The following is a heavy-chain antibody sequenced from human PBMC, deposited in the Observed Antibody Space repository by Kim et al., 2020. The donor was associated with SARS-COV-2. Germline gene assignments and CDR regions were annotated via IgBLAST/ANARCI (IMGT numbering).Heavy chain of an antibody. CDR2: IKSKTDGGTT. D-gene: IGHD4-17*01. J-gene: IGHJ4*01. CDR1: GFTFSNAW. V-gene: IGHV3-15*01. Sequence: GGSLRLSCAASGFTFSNAWMSWVRQAPGKGLEWVGRIKSKTDGGTTDYAAPVKGRFTISRDDSKNTLYLQMNSLKTEDTAVYYCTTDSLDLDYGDYPPPHDYWGPGTLVTVSS. CDR3: TTDSLDLDYGDYPPPHDY.